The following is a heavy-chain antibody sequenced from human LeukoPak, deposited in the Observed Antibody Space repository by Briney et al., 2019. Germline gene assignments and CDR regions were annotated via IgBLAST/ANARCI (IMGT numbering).Heavy chain of an antibody. D-gene: IGHD6-25*01. CDR2: IISSSSTI. CDR3: ARDRLNGSPPGYYMDV. CDR1: VFTFSSYS. V-gene: IGHV3-48*02. J-gene: IGHJ6*03. Sequence: GGSLRLSCAASVFTFSSYSMNWVRQAPGKRLEWVSYIISSSSTIYYADSVKGLLTISRDNAKNSLYLQMNSLRDEETAVYYCARDRLNGSPPGYYMDVWGKGTTVTVSS.